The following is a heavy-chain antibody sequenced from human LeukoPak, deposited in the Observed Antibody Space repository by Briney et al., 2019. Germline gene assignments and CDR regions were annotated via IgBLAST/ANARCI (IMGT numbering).Heavy chain of an antibody. V-gene: IGHV3-9*03. Sequence: GGSLRLSCAASEFSVGSNYMTWVRQAPGKGLEWVSGISWNSGSIGYADSVKGRFTISRDNAKNSLYLQMNSLRAEDMALYYCALSRDSSGYPYHFDYWGQGTLVTVSS. CDR2: ISWNSGSI. CDR1: EFSVGSNY. CDR3: ALSRDSSGYPYHFDY. J-gene: IGHJ4*02. D-gene: IGHD3-22*01.